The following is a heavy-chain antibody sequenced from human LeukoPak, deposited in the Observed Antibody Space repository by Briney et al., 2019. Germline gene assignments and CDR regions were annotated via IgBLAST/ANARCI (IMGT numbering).Heavy chain of an antibody. CDR1: DGSISSGTYY. Sequence: PSETLSLTCTVSDGSISSGTYYWGWIRQPPGKGLEWIGNIYYSGSTYYNPSLNSRVIISVDTAKNQFSLKLSSVTAADTAVYYCARRSLSYGSWYFDLWGRGTLVTVSS. D-gene: IGHD5-18*01. CDR3: ARRSLSYGSWYFDL. CDR2: IYYSGST. J-gene: IGHJ2*01. V-gene: IGHV4-39*01.